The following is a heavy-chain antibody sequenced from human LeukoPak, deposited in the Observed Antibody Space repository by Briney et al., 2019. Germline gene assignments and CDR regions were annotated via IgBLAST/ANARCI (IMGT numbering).Heavy chain of an antibody. Sequence: GGSLRLSCVGSGFSLSGYWMSWVRQAPGKGLEWVARLHADGSEKYYVGSVKGRFTISGDNAKNSLYLQMNGLGVDDTAVYYCARGGYSFDYLGQGTLVTVSS. J-gene: IGHJ4*02. CDR2: LHADGSEK. D-gene: IGHD5-12*01. CDR1: GFSLSGYW. V-gene: IGHV3-7*01. CDR3: ARGGYSFDY.